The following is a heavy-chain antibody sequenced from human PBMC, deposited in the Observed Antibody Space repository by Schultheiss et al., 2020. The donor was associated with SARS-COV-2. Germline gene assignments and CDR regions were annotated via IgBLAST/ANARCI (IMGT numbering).Heavy chain of an antibody. J-gene: IGHJ4*02. CDR1: GGSFSGYY. CDR2: IYYSGST. V-gene: IGHV4-59*01. CDR3: ARESIAAAGLDY. D-gene: IGHD6-13*01. Sequence: GSLRLSCAVYGGSFSGYYWSWIRQPPGKGLEWIGYIYYSGSTNYNPSLKSRVTISVDTSKNQFSLKLSSVTAADTAVYYCARESIAAAGLDYWGQGTLVTVSS.